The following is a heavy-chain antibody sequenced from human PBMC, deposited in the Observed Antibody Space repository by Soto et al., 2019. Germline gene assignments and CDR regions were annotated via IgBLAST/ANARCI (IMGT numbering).Heavy chain of an antibody. CDR3: SRLEGLATISYYFAY. CDR2: IYYRGNT. J-gene: IGHJ4*02. V-gene: IGHV4-39*01. Sequence: SETLSLTCSVSGDSINSDNYYWGWIRQPPGKGLEWIGSIYYRGNTYYNPSLKTRVTISLDKSKSQISLKLNSVTAADSVVYFCSRLEGLATISYYFAYWGQGTLVTVSS. CDR1: GDSINSDNYY. D-gene: IGHD3-9*01.